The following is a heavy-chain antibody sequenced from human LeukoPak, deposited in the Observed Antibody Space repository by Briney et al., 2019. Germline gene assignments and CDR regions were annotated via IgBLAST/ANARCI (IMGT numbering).Heavy chain of an antibody. Sequence: GESLKISCKGSGYNFTNYWIGWVRQMPGKGLEWMGIIYPGDSDVRYSPSFQGQVAISADKSINTAYLQRSSLKASDTAIYYCARGGSHFEYWGQGTLVTVSS. CDR2: IYPGDSDV. D-gene: IGHD3-16*01. CDR3: ARGGSHFEY. CDR1: GYNFTNYW. V-gene: IGHV5-51*01. J-gene: IGHJ4*02.